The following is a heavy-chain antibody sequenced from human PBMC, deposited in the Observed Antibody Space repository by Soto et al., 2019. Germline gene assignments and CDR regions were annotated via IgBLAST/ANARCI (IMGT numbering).Heavy chain of an antibody. J-gene: IGHJ4*02. V-gene: IGHV4-39*01. CDR2: IDYSGST. Sequence: SETLSLTCTVSCGSISSSSYYWGWIRQPPGKGLEWMGSIDYSGSTYYNPSLKSRVTISVDTSKNQFSLKLSSVTAADTAVYYCASRLGYYYDSSGYPYWGQGTLVTVSS. CDR1: CGSISSSSYY. D-gene: IGHD3-22*01. CDR3: ASRLGYYYDSSGYPY.